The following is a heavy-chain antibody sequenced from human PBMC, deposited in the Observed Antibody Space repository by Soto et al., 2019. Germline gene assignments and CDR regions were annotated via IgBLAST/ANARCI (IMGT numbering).Heavy chain of an antibody. CDR3: ARDGCSSASCYTYIRAFDV. Sequence: DEQLVASGGGLGQLGGSLRLSCAASGFTFETYSMNWVRRAPGKGLEWISYISGPGSTIKYADSVQGRFIVSRDNANGSLHLQMNNLRDDDTAVYYCARDGCSSASCYTYIRAFDVWGQGTEVSVSS. CDR2: ISGPGSTI. J-gene: IGHJ3*01. D-gene: IGHD2-2*02. V-gene: IGHV3-48*02. CDR1: GFTFETYS.